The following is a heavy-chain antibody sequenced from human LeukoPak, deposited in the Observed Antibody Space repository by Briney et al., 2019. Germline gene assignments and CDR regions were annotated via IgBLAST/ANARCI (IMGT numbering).Heavy chain of an antibody. J-gene: IGHJ4*02. CDR1: GFTFSSYG. CDR2: ISNDGSNQ. D-gene: IGHD3-22*01. Sequence: GRSLRLSCGASGFTFSSYGMHWVRQAPGKGLEWVAAISNDGSNQYYADSVKGRFTISRDNSKKTLYLQMNSLRAEDSAMYYCTKDDYYDSSAYQLWRGQGTLVSVSS. V-gene: IGHV3-30*18. CDR3: TKDDYYDSSAYQLW.